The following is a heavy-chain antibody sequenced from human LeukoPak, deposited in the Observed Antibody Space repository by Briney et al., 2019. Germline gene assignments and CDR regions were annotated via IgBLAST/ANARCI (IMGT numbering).Heavy chain of an antibody. Sequence: PSETLSLTCAVYGGSFSGYYWSWIRQPPGKGLEWIGEINHSGSTNYNPSLKSRVTISVDTSKNQFSLKLSSVTAADTAVYYCAREDGHIVVVTAHRLREAFDIWGQGTMVTVSS. CDR2: INHSGST. CDR1: GGSFSGYY. CDR3: AREDGHIVVVTAHRLREAFDI. J-gene: IGHJ3*02. V-gene: IGHV4-34*01. D-gene: IGHD2-21*02.